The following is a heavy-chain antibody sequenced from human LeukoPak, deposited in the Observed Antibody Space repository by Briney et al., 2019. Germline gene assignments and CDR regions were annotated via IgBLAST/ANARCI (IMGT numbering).Heavy chain of an antibody. CDR1: GFSLSNYW. J-gene: IGHJ4*02. D-gene: IGHD1-26*01. CDR2: VKEDGSER. V-gene: IGHV3-7*05. Sequence: AGGSLRLSCGVSGFSLSNYWMTWVRPAPGKGLEWLGSVKEDGSERYHVDSLKGRFTISRDNAKNSLFLQLNSLGAEDTAVYYCARGYSYLDYWGQGALVTVSS. CDR3: ARGYSYLDY.